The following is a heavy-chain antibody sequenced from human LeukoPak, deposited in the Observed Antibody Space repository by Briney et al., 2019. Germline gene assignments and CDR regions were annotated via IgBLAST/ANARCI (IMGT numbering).Heavy chain of an antibody. J-gene: IGHJ3*02. CDR3: ARVAAAAGPIVPDDAFDI. V-gene: IGHV3-7*01. Sequence: GGSLRLSCAASGFTFSSYWMSWVRQAPGKGLEWVANIKQDGSEKYYVDSVKGRFTISRDNAKNSLYLQMNSLRAEDTAVYYCARVAAAAGPIVPDDAFDIWGQGTMVTVSS. D-gene: IGHD6-13*01. CDR1: GFTFSSYW. CDR2: IKQDGSEK.